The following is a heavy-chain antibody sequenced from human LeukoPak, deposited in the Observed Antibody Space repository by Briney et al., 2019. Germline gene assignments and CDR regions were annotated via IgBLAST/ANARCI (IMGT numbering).Heavy chain of an antibody. CDR2: IRYDGSNK. D-gene: IGHD2-15*01. V-gene: IGHV3-30*02. Sequence: GGSLRLSCAASGFTFSSYGMHWVRQAPGKGLEWVAFIRYDGSNKYYADSVKGRFTISRDNSKNMLYLQMNSLRAEDTAVYYCAKDYGYCSGGSCYRESYFDYWGQGTLVTVSS. CDR3: AKDYGYCSGGSCYRESYFDY. J-gene: IGHJ4*02. CDR1: GFTFSSYG.